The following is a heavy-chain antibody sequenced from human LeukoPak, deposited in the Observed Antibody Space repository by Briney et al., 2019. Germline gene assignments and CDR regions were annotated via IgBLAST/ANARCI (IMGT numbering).Heavy chain of an antibody. J-gene: IGHJ4*02. Sequence: GGSLRLSCVSSGFTFSSYALRWVRQAPGKGLEWVSSISGSGDSTYYADSVKGRFTIFRDNSKNTLYLHMDSLRAADTAVYYCARSGINHFDYWGQGTLVTVSS. CDR3: ARSGINHFDY. V-gene: IGHV3-23*01. D-gene: IGHD1-26*01. CDR2: ISGSGDST. CDR1: GFTFSSYA.